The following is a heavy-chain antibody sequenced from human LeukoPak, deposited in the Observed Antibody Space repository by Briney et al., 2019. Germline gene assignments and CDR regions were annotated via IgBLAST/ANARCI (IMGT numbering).Heavy chain of an antibody. D-gene: IGHD1-1*01. CDR2: IRPDGSNK. V-gene: IGHV3-30*02. J-gene: IGHJ4*02. CDR3: AKDKGYAFDY. CDR1: GFTFSIYG. Sequence: GGSLRLSCAASGFTFSIYGMHWVRQAPGKGREWVAFIRPDGSNKYYADSVKGRFTISRDNSKNTLYLQMDSLRAEDTAVYYCAKDKGYAFDYWGQGTLVTVSS.